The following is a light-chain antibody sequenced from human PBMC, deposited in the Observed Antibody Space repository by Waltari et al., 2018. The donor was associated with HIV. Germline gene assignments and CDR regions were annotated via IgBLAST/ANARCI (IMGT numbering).Light chain of an antibody. CDR3: SSYAGSAVV. CDR2: EVN. Sequence: QSALTPPPSASGSRGQSVTISCTGTSSDVGAYNYVSWYQQYPGMAPKLIIYEVNKRPSGVPDRFSGSKSGNTASLTVSGLQAEDEADFYCSSYAGSAVVFGGGTKLTVL. CDR1: SSDVGAYNY. V-gene: IGLV2-8*01. J-gene: IGLJ2*01.